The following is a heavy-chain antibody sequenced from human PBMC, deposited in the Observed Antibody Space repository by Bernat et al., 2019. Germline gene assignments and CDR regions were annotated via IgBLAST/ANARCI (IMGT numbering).Heavy chain of an antibody. CDR3: AIEPPHYDFWIGSNY. D-gene: IGHD3-3*01. V-gene: IGHV3-23*04. CDR2: ISGGGENT. Sequence: EVQLVESGGGSVQPGGSLRLSCAASGFTFSSYGMTWVRQAPGKGPEWVSTISGGGENTHYGDSVKGRFTISRDNSKNTLFLQMNSLRAEDTAVYYCAIEPPHYDFWIGSNYWGQGTLVTVSS. CDR1: GFTFSSYG. J-gene: IGHJ4*02.